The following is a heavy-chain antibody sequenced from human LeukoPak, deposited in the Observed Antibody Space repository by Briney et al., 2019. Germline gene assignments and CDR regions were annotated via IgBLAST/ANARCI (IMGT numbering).Heavy chain of an antibody. Sequence: PGESLRLSCRASGFIFSSYALNWVRRAPGKGPEWVASIKQDGSEKYYVDSVKGRFTISRDNAKNSLYLQMNSLRVEDTAIYHCARAGYWGQGTLVTVSS. CDR2: IKQDGSEK. CDR3: ARAGY. V-gene: IGHV3-7*01. CDR1: GFIFSSYA. J-gene: IGHJ4*02.